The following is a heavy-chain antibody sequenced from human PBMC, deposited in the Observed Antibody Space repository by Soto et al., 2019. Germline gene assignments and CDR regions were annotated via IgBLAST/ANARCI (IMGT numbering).Heavy chain of an antibody. CDR3: ARGLYSSGLFDY. CDR2: IYYSGST. J-gene: IGHJ4*02. V-gene: IGHV4-59*01. D-gene: IGHD6-19*01. Sequence: TLSLTCTVSGGSISSYYWSWIRQPPGKGLEWIGYIYYSGSTNYNPSLKSRVTISVDTSKNQFSLKLSSVTAADTAVYYCARGLYSSGLFDYWGQGTLVTVSS. CDR1: GGSISSYY.